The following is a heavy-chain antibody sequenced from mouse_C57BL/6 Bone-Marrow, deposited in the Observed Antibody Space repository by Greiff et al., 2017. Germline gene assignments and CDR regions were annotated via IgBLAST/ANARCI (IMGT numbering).Heavy chain of an antibody. Sequence: EVQLQQSGAELVRPGASVKLSCTASGFNIKDDYMHWVKQRPEQGLEWIGWIDPENGDTEYASKFQGKANITADTSSTPAYLQLSSLTSEDTAVYYCTTTVSNPYYFDYWGQGTTLTVSS. CDR1: GFNIKDDY. V-gene: IGHV14-4*01. CDR3: TTTVSNPYYFDY. CDR2: IDPENGDT. D-gene: IGHD2-5*01. J-gene: IGHJ2*01.